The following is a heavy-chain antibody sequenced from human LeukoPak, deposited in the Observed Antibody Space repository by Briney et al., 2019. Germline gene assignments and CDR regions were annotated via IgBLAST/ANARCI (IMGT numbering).Heavy chain of an antibody. Sequence: GGSLRLSCAASGFTFSSYSMNWVRQAPGKGLEWVSSISSSSSYIYYADSVKGRFTISRDNAKNSLYLQMNSLRAEDTAVYYCARGTSGFGYFDLWGRGTLVTVSS. CDR2: ISSSSSYI. J-gene: IGHJ2*01. D-gene: IGHD5-12*01. CDR1: GFTFSSYS. CDR3: ARGTSGFGYFDL. V-gene: IGHV3-21*01.